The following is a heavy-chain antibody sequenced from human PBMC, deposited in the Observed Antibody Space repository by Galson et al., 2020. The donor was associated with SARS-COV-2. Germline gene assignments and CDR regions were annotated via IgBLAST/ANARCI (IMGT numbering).Heavy chain of an antibody. CDR2: IGGNSDKI. CDR1: GFIFEDYA. Sequence: GGSLRLSCAASGFIFEDYAFHWVRQTPGQGLEWVACIGGNSDKIAYADSVKGRFTISRDNAKNSLYLQMNSLRAEDTALYYCAKDRAIVDASVAYHYYGMDVWGHGTMVTVSS. D-gene: IGHD3-3*01. J-gene: IGHJ6*02. CDR3: AKDRAIVDASVAYHYYGMDV. V-gene: IGHV3-9*01.